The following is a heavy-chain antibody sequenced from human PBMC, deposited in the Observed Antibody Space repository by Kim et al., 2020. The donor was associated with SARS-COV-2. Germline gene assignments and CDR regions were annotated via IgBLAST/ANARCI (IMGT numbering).Heavy chain of an antibody. V-gene: IGHV4-59*08. CDR2: IYYSGST. CDR1: GGSISSYY. J-gene: IGHJ6*02. D-gene: IGHD2-2*01. CDR3: ARSPNLYCSSTSCYEANPPDYYYYGMDV. Sequence: SETLSLACTVSGGSISSYYWSWIRQPPGKGLEWIGYIYYSGSTNYNPSLKSRVTISVDTYKNQFSLKLSSVTAADTAVYYCARSPNLYCSSTSCYEANPPDYYYYGMDVWGQGTTVTVSS.